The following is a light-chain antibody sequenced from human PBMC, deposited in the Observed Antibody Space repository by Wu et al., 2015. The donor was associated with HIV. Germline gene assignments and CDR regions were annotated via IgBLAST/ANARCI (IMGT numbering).Light chain of an antibody. CDR1: QSISSW. J-gene: IGKJ5*01. V-gene: IGKV1-5*03. CDR3: QQYNSFSIT. Sequence: DIQMTQSPSTLSASVGDRVTITCRASQSISSWLAWYQQKSGKAPKLLIYKASSLESGVPSRFSGSGSGTEFTLTISSLHPDDFATYYCQQYNSFSITFGQGTRLEIK. CDR2: KAS.